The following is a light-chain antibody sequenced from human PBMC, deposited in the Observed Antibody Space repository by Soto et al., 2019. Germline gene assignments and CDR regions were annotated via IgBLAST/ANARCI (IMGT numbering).Light chain of an antibody. CDR2: DVS. CDR3: SSYTSSSTVV. J-gene: IGLJ2*01. CDR1: SSDVGGYNY. Sequence: QSALTQPASVSGSPGQSITISCTGTSSDVGGYNYVSWYQQHPGKAPKLMIYDVSNRPSGVSNRFSGSKSGNTASLTISGLQAEDEADYCCSSYTSSSTVVFGGGTKVTVL. V-gene: IGLV2-14*01.